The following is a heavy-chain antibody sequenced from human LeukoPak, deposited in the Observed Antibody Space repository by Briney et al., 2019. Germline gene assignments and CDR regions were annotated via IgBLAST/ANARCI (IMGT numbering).Heavy chain of an antibody. Sequence: PSETLSLTCAVYGGSFSGYYWTWIRQPPGKGLEWIGEINHSGSTNYNPSLKSRVSISGDTSKNQFSLKLSAVTAADTAVYYCARGDFEVVIDYWGQGTLVTVSS. V-gene: IGHV4-34*01. CDR2: INHSGST. CDR3: ARGDFEVVIDY. CDR1: GGSFSGYY. D-gene: IGHD3-3*01. J-gene: IGHJ4*02.